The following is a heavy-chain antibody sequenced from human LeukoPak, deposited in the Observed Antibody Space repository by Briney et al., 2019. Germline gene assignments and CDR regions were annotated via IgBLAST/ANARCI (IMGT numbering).Heavy chain of an antibody. CDR1: GFTFSSYS. J-gene: IGHJ3*02. V-gene: IGHV3-30-3*01. D-gene: IGHD3-10*01. Sequence: GGSLRLSCAASGFTFSSYSMHWVRQAPGKGREWVAVISYDGINKYYADSVKGRFTISRDNSKNTLYLQMNSLRADDTAVYYCARDPGSSGIGAFDMWGQGAMVTVSS. CDR3: ARDPGSSGIGAFDM. CDR2: ISYDGINK.